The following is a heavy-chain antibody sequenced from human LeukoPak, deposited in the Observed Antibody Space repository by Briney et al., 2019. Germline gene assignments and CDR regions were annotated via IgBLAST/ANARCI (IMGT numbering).Heavy chain of an antibody. CDR2: ISYDGSNK. V-gene: IGHV3-30*18. CDR1: GFTFSSFG. J-gene: IGHJ4*02. Sequence: GGSLRLSCAASGFTFSSFGMHWVRQAPGKGLEWVAVISYDGSNKYYADSVKGRFTISRDNSKNTLYLQMNSLRAEDTAVYYCAKDHTGDYEYYFDYWGQGTLVTVSS. CDR3: AKDHTGDYEYYFDY. D-gene: IGHD4-17*01.